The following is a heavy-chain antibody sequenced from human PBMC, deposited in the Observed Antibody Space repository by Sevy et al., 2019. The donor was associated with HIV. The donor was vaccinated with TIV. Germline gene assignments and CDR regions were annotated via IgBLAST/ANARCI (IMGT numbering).Heavy chain of an antibody. CDR3: SRSSGLYISGWYYFDY. CDR1: GFTVSSNY. D-gene: IGHD6-19*01. J-gene: IGHJ4*02. V-gene: IGHV3-53*01. Sequence: GGSLRLSCAASGFTVSSNYMSWVRQDPGKGLEWVSVIHSGGSTYYADSVKGRFTISRDNSKNTLYLQMNSLRAEDTAVYYCSRSSGLYISGWYYFDYWVQGTLVTVSS. CDR2: IHSGGST.